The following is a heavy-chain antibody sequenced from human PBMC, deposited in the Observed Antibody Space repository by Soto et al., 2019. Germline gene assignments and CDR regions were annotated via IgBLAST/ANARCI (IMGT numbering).Heavy chain of an antibody. CDR1: GFTFSSYA. CDR2: ISGSGGST. V-gene: IGHV3-23*01. CDR3: AKFWGRLERLLWFGDLPR. Sequence: GGSLRLSCAASGFTFSSYAMSWVRQAPGKGLEWVSAISGSGGSTYYADSVKGRFTISRDNSKNTLYLQMNSLRAEDTAVYYCAKFWGRLERLLWFGDLPRGGQGTLVTVSS. D-gene: IGHD3-10*01. J-gene: IGHJ4*02.